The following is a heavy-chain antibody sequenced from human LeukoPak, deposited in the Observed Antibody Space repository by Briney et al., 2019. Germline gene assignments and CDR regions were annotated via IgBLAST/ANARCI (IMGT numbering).Heavy chain of an antibody. CDR3: ARDRSLGYCSSTSCYRHNWFDP. V-gene: IGHV3-21*01. Sequence: GGSLRLSCAASGFTFSSYSMNWVRQAPGKGLEWVSAISGSGGSTYYADSVKGRFTISRDNAKNTLYLQMNSLRAEDTAVYYCARDRSLGYCSSTSCYRHNWFDPWGQGTLVTVSS. J-gene: IGHJ5*02. CDR2: ISGSGGST. CDR1: GFTFSSYS. D-gene: IGHD2-2*01.